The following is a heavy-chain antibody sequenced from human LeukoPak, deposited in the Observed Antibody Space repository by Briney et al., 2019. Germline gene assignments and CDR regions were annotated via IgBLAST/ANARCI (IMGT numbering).Heavy chain of an antibody. CDR3: ARDLSWEGEVEVAADDY. CDR1: GYTSTGYY. J-gene: IGHJ4*02. V-gene: IGHV1-2*02. Sequence: ASVKVSCKASGYTSTGYYMHWVRQAPGQGLEWMGWINPNSGGTNYAQKFQGRVTMTRDTSISTAYMELSRLRSDDTAVYYCARDLSWEGEVEVAADDYWGQGTLVTVSS. D-gene: IGHD2-2*01. CDR2: INPNSGGT.